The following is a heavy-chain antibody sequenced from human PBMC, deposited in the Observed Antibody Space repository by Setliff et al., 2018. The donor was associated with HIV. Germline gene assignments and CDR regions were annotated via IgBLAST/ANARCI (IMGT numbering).Heavy chain of an antibody. CDR2: IYPDNSDA. CDR1: GYSFTTLW. D-gene: IGHD3-10*01. Sequence: GESLKISCQASGYSFTTLWIAWVRQMPGKGLEWMGIIYPDNSDARYSPSFQGQVTISVDKSFNTAYLQWSSLRASDTTMYYCARVSRNLYGHLDGFDIWGHGTMVTVSS. CDR3: ARVSRNLYGHLDGFDI. V-gene: IGHV5-51*01. J-gene: IGHJ3*02.